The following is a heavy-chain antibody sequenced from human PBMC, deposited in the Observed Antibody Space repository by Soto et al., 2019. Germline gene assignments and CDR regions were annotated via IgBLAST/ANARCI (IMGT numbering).Heavy chain of an antibody. CDR3: AKVKGEMYSISLGLYYYYYYMDG. J-gene: IGHJ6*03. V-gene: IGHV3-23*01. D-gene: IGHD6-13*01. Sequence: GGSLRLSCAASGFTFSSYAMSWVRQAPGKGLEWVSAISGSGGSTYYADSVKGRFTISRDNSKNTLYLQMNSLRAEDTAVYYCAKVKGEMYSISLGLYYYYYYMDGWGKGTTVTVSS. CDR1: GFTFSSYA. CDR2: ISGSGGST.